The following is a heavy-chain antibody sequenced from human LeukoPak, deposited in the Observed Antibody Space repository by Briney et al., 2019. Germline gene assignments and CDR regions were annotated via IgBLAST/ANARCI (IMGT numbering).Heavy chain of an antibody. CDR1: GGSFSGYY. J-gene: IGHJ4*02. CDR3: ARWGYFDSSGYFVVEY. V-gene: IGHV4-59*01. D-gene: IGHD3-22*01. CDR2: IHYSGST. Sequence: PSETLSLTCAVYGGSFSGYYWSWIRQPPGERLGWIGWIHYSGSTAYNPSLESRVTMSVDTSKNHVSLKMTSVTAADTATYYCARWGYFDSSGYFVVEYWGQGALVTVSS.